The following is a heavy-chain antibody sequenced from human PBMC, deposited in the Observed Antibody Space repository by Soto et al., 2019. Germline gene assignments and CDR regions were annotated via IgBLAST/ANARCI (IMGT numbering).Heavy chain of an antibody. V-gene: IGHV4-31*03. CDR3: ARVVLHVNYYPNGLDV. Sequence: SETLSLTCTVSGDSVNRGGYAWTWIRQHPGKGLEWIGEMHYSGSNSSNPSLKSRLTVSLDTSKNQFSLNLNSVTAADTAVYCCARVVLHVNYYPNGLDVWGQGTTVTVSS. D-gene: IGHD2-21*01. CDR2: MHYSGSN. CDR1: GDSVNRGGYA. J-gene: IGHJ6*02.